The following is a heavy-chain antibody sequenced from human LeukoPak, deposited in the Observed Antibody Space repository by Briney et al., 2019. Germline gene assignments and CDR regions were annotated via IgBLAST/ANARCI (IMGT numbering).Heavy chain of an antibody. CDR3: VRGGRGRDDYFDY. J-gene: IGHJ4*02. D-gene: IGHD3-10*01. CDR1: GYTFPTYS. V-gene: IGHV3-48*04. Sequence: PGGSLRLSCAASGYTFPTYSLNWVRQSPGKGLEWISYIQARGKNIHYADSVTGRFTISRDDAEKSVYLQMNSLRVEDTAVYYCVRGGRGRDDYFDYWGQGT. CDR2: IQARGKNI.